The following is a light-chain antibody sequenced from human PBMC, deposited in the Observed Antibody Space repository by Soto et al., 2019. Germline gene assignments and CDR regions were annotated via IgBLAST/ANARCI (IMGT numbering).Light chain of an antibody. CDR2: EVS. V-gene: IGLV2-23*02. J-gene: IGLJ2*01. Sequence: QSALTQPASVSGSPGQSITISCTGTSSDVGSYNLVSWYQHHPGKAPKLMIYEVSKRPSGVSNRFSGSKSGNAASLTISGLQAEDEAYYYCCSYAGSSTVVFGGGTKLTVL. CDR3: CSYAGSSTVV. CDR1: SSDVGSYNL.